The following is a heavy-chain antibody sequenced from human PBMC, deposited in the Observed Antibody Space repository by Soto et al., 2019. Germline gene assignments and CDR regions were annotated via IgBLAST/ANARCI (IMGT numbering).Heavy chain of an antibody. J-gene: IGHJ4*02. Sequence: ASVKVSCKASGYTFTGYYMHWVRQAPGQGLEWMGWINPNSGGTNYAQKFQGRVTMTGDTSISTAYMELSRLRSDDTAVYYCARGGVYSSGWYVYWGQGTLVTVSS. CDR3: ARGGVYSSGWYVY. CDR2: INPNSGGT. CDR1: GYTFTGYY. D-gene: IGHD6-19*01. V-gene: IGHV1-2*02.